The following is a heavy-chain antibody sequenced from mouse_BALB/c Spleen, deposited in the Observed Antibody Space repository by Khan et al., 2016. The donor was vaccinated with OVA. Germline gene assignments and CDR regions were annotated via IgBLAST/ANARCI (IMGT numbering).Heavy chain of an antibody. J-gene: IGHJ3*01. V-gene: IGHV14-3*02. CDR2: IDPPNGTT. Sequence: VQLKESGAELVKPGATVKLSCTASGHNIKDTYMHWMKQWPEQGLEWIGRIDPPNGTTKYDPKLKGKATINTDTYSNTAYLQLSSMTSEATAVYCCRRMSGNWGQGTMLTVSA. CDR3: RRMSGN. CDR1: GHNIKDTY. D-gene: IGHD1-1*01.